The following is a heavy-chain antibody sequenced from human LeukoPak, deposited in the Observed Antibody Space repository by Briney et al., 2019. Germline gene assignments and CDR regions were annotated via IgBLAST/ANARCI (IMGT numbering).Heavy chain of an antibody. V-gene: IGHV3-23*01. CDR1: GFTFGSYA. CDR3: AKAVGQWLVEFDY. CDR2: ISGSGGST. Sequence: GGSLRLSCAASGFTFGSYAMSWVRQAPGKGLEWVSAISGSGGSTYYADSVKGRFTISRDNSKNTLYLQVNSLRAEDTAVYYCAKAVGQWLVEFDYWGQGTLVTVSS. J-gene: IGHJ4*02. D-gene: IGHD6-19*01.